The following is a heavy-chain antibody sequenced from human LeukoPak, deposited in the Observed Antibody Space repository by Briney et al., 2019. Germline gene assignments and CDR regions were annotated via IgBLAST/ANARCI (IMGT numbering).Heavy chain of an antibody. V-gene: IGHV3-30*01. J-gene: IGHJ4*02. CDR2: ISYDGSNK. Sequence: GGSLRLSCAASGFTFSSYAMHWVRQAPGKGLEWVAVISYDGSNKYYADSVKGRFTISRDNSKNTLYLQMNSLRAEDTAVYYCAREGVVVITYLFDYWGQGTLSPSPQ. D-gene: IGHD3-22*01. CDR3: AREGVVVITYLFDY. CDR1: GFTFSSYA.